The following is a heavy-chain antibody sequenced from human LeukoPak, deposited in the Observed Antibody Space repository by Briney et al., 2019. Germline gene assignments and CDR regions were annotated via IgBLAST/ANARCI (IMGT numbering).Heavy chain of an antibody. D-gene: IGHD6-19*01. V-gene: IGHV1-58*01. CDR3: AADSAVAGTGIGNFDY. CDR2: IVVGSGDT. J-gene: IGHJ4*02. Sequence: SVKVSCKASGFTFTSSAVQWVRQARGQRLEWIGWIVVGSGDTNYAQKFRERVTITRDMSTSTAYMELSSLRSEDTAVYYCAADSAVAGTGIGNFDYWGQGTLVTVSS. CDR1: GFTFTSSA.